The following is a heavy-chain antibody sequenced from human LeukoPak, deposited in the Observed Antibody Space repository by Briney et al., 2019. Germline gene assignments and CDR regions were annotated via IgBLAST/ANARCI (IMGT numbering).Heavy chain of an antibody. CDR3: AKAESRYYYGSGSYLAF. CDR2: VTGSGGST. CDR1: GFTFNNYA. V-gene: IGHV3-23*01. J-gene: IGHJ4*02. D-gene: IGHD3-10*01. Sequence: GGSLRLSCGASGFTFNNYAMSWVRQAPGKGLEWVSAVTGSGGSTYYTDSVKGRFTISRDNSKTTLYLQMNSLRDEDTVMYYCAKAESRYYYGSGSYLAFWGQGTRVTVSS.